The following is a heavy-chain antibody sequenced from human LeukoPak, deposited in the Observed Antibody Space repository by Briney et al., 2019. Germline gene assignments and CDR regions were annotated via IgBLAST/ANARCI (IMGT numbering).Heavy chain of an antibody. V-gene: IGHV3-33*01. Sequence: GGSLRLSCAASGFTFSSYGMHWVRQAPGKGLEWVAVIWYDGSNKYYADSVKGRFTISRDNSKNTLYLQMNSLRAEDTAVYYCARAVVGRYFDWSANRGQGTLVTVSS. J-gene: IGHJ4*02. D-gene: IGHD3-9*01. CDR1: GFTFSSYG. CDR2: IWYDGSNK. CDR3: ARAVVGRYFDWSAN.